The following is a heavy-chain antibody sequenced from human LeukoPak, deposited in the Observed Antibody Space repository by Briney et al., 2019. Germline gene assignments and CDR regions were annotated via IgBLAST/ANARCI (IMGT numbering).Heavy chain of an antibody. D-gene: IGHD3-22*01. J-gene: IGHJ4*02. Sequence: GASVKVSCKASGYTFTSYGISWVRQAPGQGLEWMGWISVYNGNTNYAQKLQGRVTMTTDTSTSTAYMELRSLRSDDTAVYYCAREASYYYDSSGSDYWGQGTLVTVSS. CDR3: AREASYYYDSSGSDY. V-gene: IGHV1-18*01. CDR1: GYTFTSYG. CDR2: ISVYNGNT.